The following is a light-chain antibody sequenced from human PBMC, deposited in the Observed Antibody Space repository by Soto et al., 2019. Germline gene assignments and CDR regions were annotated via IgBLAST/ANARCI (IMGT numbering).Light chain of an antibody. CDR1: HSVSSSY. CDR3: QQYGSSPQYT. CDR2: GTS. V-gene: IGKV3-20*01. Sequence: EIVLTQSPGTLSLSPGERATLSCRASHSVSSSYLAWYQQKPGQAPRLLIYGTSTRATGIPDRFSGSGSGTDFTLTISRVEPEDFAVYYCQQYGSSPQYTFGQGTKLEIK. J-gene: IGKJ2*01.